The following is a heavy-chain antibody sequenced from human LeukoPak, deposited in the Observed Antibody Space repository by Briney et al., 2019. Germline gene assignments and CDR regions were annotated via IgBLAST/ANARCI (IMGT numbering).Heavy chain of an antibody. J-gene: IGHJ6*02. D-gene: IGHD3-3*01. CDR3: AKYYPFWSGSSRYGLDV. V-gene: IGHV3-11*01. Sequence: PGGSLRLSCAASGFTFSDYYMSWVRQAPGKGLEWVSYISSGGSSIYYTDSVKGRFTISRDNAKNSLYLQMNSLRAEDTAIYYCAKYYPFWSGSSRYGLDVWGPGTTVTVSS. CDR2: ISSGGSSI. CDR1: GFTFSDYY.